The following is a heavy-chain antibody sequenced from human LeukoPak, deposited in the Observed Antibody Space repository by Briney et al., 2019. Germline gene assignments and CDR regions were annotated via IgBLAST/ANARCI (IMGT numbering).Heavy chain of an antibody. CDR3: TTPGSYYDFWSGYYPPSY. CDR1: GFTFSHAW. Sequence: GGSLRLSCAGYGFTFSHAWMNWVRQAPGKGLEWVGRLKSTADGETTDYAAPVKGRFTISRDDSKNTLYLQMNSLKTEDTAVYYCTTPGSYYDFWSGYYPPSYWGQGTLVTVSS. D-gene: IGHD3-3*01. J-gene: IGHJ4*02. V-gene: IGHV3-15*01. CDR2: LKSTADGETT.